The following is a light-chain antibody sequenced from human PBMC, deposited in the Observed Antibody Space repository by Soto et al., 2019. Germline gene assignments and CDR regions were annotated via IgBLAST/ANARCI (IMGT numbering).Light chain of an antibody. CDR1: SSDVGGYNY. Sequence: QSALTQPASESGSPGQSITISCTGTSSDVGGYNYVSWYQQHPGKAPKLMIYEVSNRPSGVSNRFSGSKSGNTASLTISGLQAEDEADYYCSLYTSSSTPYVVFGGGTKLTVL. J-gene: IGLJ2*01. CDR3: SLYTSSSTPYVV. CDR2: EVS. V-gene: IGLV2-14*01.